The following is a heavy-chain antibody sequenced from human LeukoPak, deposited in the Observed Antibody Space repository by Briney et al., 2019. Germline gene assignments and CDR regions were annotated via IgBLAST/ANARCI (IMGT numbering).Heavy chain of an antibody. CDR1: GGSISSGGYS. CDR3: ARYCSSTSCYGPYGMDV. D-gene: IGHD2-2*01. Sequence: KPSQTLSLTCAVSGGSISSGGYSWSWIRQPPGKGLEWIGYIYHSGSTYYNPSPKSRVTISVDRFKNQFSLKLSSVTAADTAVYYCARYCSSTSCYGPYGMDVWGQGTTVTVSS. CDR2: IYHSGST. V-gene: IGHV4-30-2*01. J-gene: IGHJ6*02.